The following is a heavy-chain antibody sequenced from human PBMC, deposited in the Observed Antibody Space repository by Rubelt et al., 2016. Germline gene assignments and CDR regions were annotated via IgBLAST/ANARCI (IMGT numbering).Heavy chain of an antibody. J-gene: IGHJ3*01. CDR1: GGSISTFY. D-gene: IGHD6-13*01. V-gene: IGHV4-59*08. CDR3: ARHVVAAAPLGV. CDR2: LSNGGST. Sequence: VSGGSISTFYWTWIRQPPGRGLEWIGNLSNGGSTNYNPSLKSRVTMSVDTSKNQFSLTLTSVTAADTAVYYCARHVVAAAPLGVWGQGTMVTVSS.